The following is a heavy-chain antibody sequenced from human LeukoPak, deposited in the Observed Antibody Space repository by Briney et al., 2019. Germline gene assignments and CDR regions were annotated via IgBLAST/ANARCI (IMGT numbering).Heavy chain of an antibody. CDR2: IIPIFGTA. J-gene: IGHJ3*02. D-gene: IGHD6-19*01. CDR1: GGTFSSYA. Sequence: SVKVSCKASGGTFSSYAISWVRQAPGQGLEWMGGIIPIFGTANYAQKFQGRVTITADKSTSTAYMELSSLRSEDTAVYYCAREADPGRAVAGQDDAFDIWGQGTMVTVSS. CDR3: AREADPGRAVAGQDDAFDI. V-gene: IGHV1-69*06.